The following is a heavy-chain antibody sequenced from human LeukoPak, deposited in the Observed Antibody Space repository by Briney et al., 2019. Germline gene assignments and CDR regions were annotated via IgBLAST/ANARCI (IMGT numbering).Heavy chain of an antibody. V-gene: IGHV3-23*01. CDR2: ISGSGGST. Sequence: PGGSLRLSCAASGFTVRSNYMSWVRQAPGKGLEWVSAISGSGGSTYYADSVKGRFTISRDNSKNTLYLQMNSLRAEDTAVYYCAKDKVTMVHGRFDYWGQGTLVTVSS. CDR3: AKDKVTMVHGRFDY. D-gene: IGHD3-10*01. CDR1: GFTVRSNY. J-gene: IGHJ4*02.